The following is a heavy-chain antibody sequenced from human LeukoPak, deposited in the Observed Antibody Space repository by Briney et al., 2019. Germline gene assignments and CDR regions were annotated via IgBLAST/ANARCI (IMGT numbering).Heavy chain of an antibody. CDR2: IYYSGST. CDR3: ARGRGVRGGNFDY. Sequence: PSETLSLTCTVSGGSISNYYWSWIRQPPGKGLEWVGYIYYSGSTNYNPSLKSRVTISVDTSKNQFSLKLSSVTAADTAVYYCARGRGVRGGNFDYWGQGTLVTVSS. V-gene: IGHV4-59*01. J-gene: IGHJ4*02. CDR1: GGSISNYY. D-gene: IGHD3-10*01.